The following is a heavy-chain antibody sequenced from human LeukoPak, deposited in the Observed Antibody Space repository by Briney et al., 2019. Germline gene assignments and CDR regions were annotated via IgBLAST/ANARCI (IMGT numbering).Heavy chain of an antibody. Sequence: SQTLSLTCTVSGGSISSGSYYWSWIRQPAGKGLEWIGRIYTSGSTNYNPSLKSRFTMSVATSKNQFSLKLSSVTAADTAVYYCARTPHYYYYMDVWGKGTTVTVSS. CDR2: IYTSGST. J-gene: IGHJ6*03. V-gene: IGHV4-61*02. CDR3: ARTPHYYYYMDV. CDR1: GGSISSGSYY.